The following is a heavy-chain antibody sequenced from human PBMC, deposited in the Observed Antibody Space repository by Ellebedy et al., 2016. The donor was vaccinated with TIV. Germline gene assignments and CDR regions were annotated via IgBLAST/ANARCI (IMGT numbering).Heavy chain of an antibody. CDR3: ARGKDAFDI. CDR1: GFIFSRYT. Sequence: GGSLRLXCAASGFIFSRYTMNWVRQAPGKGLEWVSYISSSSTTIYYADSVKGRFTISRDNAKNSLYLQMNSLRDEDTAVYYCARGKDAFDIWGRGTVVTVSS. J-gene: IGHJ3*02. CDR2: ISSSSTTI. V-gene: IGHV3-48*02.